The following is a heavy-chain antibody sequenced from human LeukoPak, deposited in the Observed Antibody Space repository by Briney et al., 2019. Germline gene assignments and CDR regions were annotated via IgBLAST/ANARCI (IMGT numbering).Heavy chain of an antibody. V-gene: IGHV3-66*01. D-gene: IGHD3-3*01. Sequence: GGSLRLSYAASGFTVSSNYMSWVRQAPGKGLEWGSVIYSGGSTYYADSVKGRFTISRDNSKNTLYLQMNSLRLEDTAVYYCAREIAIYDFWFDPWGQGTLVTVSS. J-gene: IGHJ5*02. CDR3: AREIAIYDFWFDP. CDR2: IYSGGST. CDR1: GFTVSSNY.